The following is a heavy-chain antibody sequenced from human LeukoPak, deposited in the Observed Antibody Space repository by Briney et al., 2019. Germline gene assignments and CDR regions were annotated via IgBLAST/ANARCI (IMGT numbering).Heavy chain of an antibody. CDR2: INGDGNTI. Sequence: GGSLRLSCAASGFTFSSYAMSWVRQAPGKGLEWVSGINGDGNTINYADSVRGRFTISRDNAKNTLYLQMNSLRAEDTAVYYCARGKSGSYGLEDYLGHGTLVTVSS. CDR3: ARGKSGSYGLEDY. J-gene: IGHJ4*01. D-gene: IGHD1-26*01. CDR1: GFTFSSYA. V-gene: IGHV3-74*01.